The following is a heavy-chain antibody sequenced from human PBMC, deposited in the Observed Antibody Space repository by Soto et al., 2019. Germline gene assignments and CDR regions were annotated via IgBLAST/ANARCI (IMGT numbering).Heavy chain of an antibody. V-gene: IGHV3-74*01. D-gene: IGHD5-12*01. J-gene: IGHJ3*02. CDR2: INSDGSST. CDR1: GFTFSSYW. Sequence: GSLSLSCAASGFTFSSYWMHWVRQAPGKGLVWVSRINSDGSSTSYADSVKGRFTISRDNAKNTLYLQMNSLRAEDTAVYYCARDPTPKYSGYVNDAFDIWGQGTMVTVSS. CDR3: ARDPTPKYSGYVNDAFDI.